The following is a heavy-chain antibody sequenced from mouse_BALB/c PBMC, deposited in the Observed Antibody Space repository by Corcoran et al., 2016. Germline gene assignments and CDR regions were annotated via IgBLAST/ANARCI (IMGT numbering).Heavy chain of an antibody. CDR2: INPRSGGT. CDR1: GYSFTGYT. CDR3: ARWGITTFDY. V-gene: IGHV1-18*01. D-gene: IGHD1-1*01. J-gene: IGHJ2*01. Sequence: EVQLQQSGPELVKPGASMKISCKASGYSFTGYTMNWVKQSHGKNLEWIGDINPRSGGTIYNQTFKGKATLTLDKSSSTAYMELRSLTSEDTAVYYCARWGITTFDYWGQGTTVTVSS.